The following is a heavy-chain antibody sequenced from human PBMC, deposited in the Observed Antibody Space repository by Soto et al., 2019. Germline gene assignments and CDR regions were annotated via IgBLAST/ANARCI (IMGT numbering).Heavy chain of an antibody. J-gene: IGHJ4*02. CDR2: MSYDGSNE. V-gene: IGHV3-30*18. CDR3: AKGRHGSSYSAADY. Sequence: VHLVESGGGVVQPGRSLRLSCAASGFTFSNFGMHWVRQAPGKGLEWVAVMSYDGSNEYYGDSVKGRFTIPRDSSKNTLFLQMNSLRAEDTAVYYCAKGRHGSSYSAADYWGQGTLVTVSS. CDR1: GFTFSNFG. D-gene: IGHD6-6*01.